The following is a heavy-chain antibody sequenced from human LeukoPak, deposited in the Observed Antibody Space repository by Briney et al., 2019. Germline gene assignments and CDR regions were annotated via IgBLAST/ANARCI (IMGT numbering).Heavy chain of an antibody. CDR1: GGSISSTSYY. CDR2: IYYSGNT. J-gene: IGHJ3*02. CDR3: AVKGCSSPSCSNAFDI. D-gene: IGHD2-2*01. Sequence: PSETLSLTCTVSGGSISSTSYYWGWIRQSPGKGLEWIGSIYYSGNTYYNPSLKSRVTISIDTSKNQFSLKLRSVTAADTAVYSCAVKGCSSPSCSNAFDIWGQGTMVTVSS. V-gene: IGHV4-39*07.